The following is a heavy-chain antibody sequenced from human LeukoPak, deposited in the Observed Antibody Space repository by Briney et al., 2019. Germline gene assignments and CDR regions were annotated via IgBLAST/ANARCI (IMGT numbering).Heavy chain of an antibody. Sequence: PSETLSLTCTVSGGSISSYYWSWIRQPPGKGLEWIGYNYYSGSTNYNPSLKSRVTISVDTSKNQFSLKLSSVTAADTAVYYCARGSDYDFWSGYLSFDYWGQGTLVTVSS. J-gene: IGHJ4*02. V-gene: IGHV4-59*01. CDR2: NYYSGST. CDR3: ARGSDYDFWSGYLSFDY. D-gene: IGHD3-3*01. CDR1: GGSISSYY.